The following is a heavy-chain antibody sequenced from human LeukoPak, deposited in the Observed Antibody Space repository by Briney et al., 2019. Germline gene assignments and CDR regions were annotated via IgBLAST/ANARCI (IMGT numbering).Heavy chain of an antibody. D-gene: IGHD3-22*01. CDR2: ISGSGGST. CDR1: GFTFSTYP. CDR3: AKGRITMIVDDWYFDL. J-gene: IGHJ2*01. Sequence: GGSLRLSCAASGFTFSTYPMSWVRQAPGKGLEWVSVISGSGGSTYYADSVKGRFTISRDNSKNTLYLQMNSLRAEDTAVYYCAKGRITMIVDDWYFDLWARGTLVTVSS. V-gene: IGHV3-23*01.